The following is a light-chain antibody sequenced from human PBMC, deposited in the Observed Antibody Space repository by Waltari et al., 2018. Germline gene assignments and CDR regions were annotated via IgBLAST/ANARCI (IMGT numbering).Light chain of an antibody. CDR2: GAS. CDR3: HQHNSWPPLS. J-gene: IGKJ4*01. Sequence: LSCRASQSVRSNLAWYQQKPGQAPRLLIYGASTRATGVPARFSGSGSGTDFTLTISGLQSEDYAVYFCHQHNSWPPLSFGGGTKVEIK. V-gene: IGKV3-15*01. CDR1: QSVRSN.